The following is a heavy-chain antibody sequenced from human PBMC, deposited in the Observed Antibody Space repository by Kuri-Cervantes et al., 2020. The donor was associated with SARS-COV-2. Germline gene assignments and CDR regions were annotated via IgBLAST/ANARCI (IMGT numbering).Heavy chain of an antibody. V-gene: IGHV3-23*01. CDR2: ISGSGGST. Sequence: GESLKISCAASRFTFSSYAMSWVRQAPGKGLEWVSAISGSGGSTYYADSVKGRFTISRDNSKNTLYLQMNSLRAEDTAVYYCARGFLEWLLAFDYWGQGTLVTVSS. J-gene: IGHJ4*02. CDR3: ARGFLEWLLAFDY. CDR1: RFTFSSYA. D-gene: IGHD3-3*01.